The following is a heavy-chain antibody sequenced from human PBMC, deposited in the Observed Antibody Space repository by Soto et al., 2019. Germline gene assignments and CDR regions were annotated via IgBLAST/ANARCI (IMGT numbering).Heavy chain of an antibody. D-gene: IGHD3-22*01. V-gene: IGHV4-59*12. Sequence: QVVLQESGPGLVKPSETLSLTCSVSGRSITSYYWSWVRQPPGKGLEWIGYIYDNGITSQNPSLKGPGTKAAETAQNQFSLELTSGTGADTAVYYCARTYDSNGYANEFDSWGQGILVTVTS. CDR2: IYDNGIT. CDR3: ARTYDSNGYANEFDS. CDR1: GRSITSYY. J-gene: IGHJ4*02.